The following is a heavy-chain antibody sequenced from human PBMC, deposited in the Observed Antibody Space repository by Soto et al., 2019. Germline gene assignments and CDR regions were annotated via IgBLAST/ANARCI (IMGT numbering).Heavy chain of an antibody. CDR2: IYWDDDK. V-gene: IGHV2-5*02. Sequence: HITLKASGPTLVKPTQNLTLTCTFSGFSLSTSGVRVGWTRHPPGKTLERPAPIYWDDDKLYSPSLKSRRTITQDTSKNHVVVTMTNMDPVDTATYYFAHGNSAMGSPFDYWGQGTLVTVSS. J-gene: IGHJ4*02. CDR3: AHGNSAMGSPFDY. CDR1: GFSLSTSGVR. D-gene: IGHD5-18*01.